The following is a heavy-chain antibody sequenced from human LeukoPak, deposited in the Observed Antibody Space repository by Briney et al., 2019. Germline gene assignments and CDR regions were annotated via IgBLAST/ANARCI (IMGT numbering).Heavy chain of an antibody. CDR3: ARDDRNDYRFDY. Sequence: PSETLSLTCTVSGGAIPSFFWTWIRQPPGKGLEWIGYIFSSGSTNYNPSLKSRVTISVDTSKNEFSLRVSSVTAADTAIYYCARDDRNDYRFDYWGQGTLVIVSS. CDR1: GGAIPSFF. V-gene: IGHV4-59*01. CDR2: IFSSGST. D-gene: IGHD4-11*01. J-gene: IGHJ4*02.